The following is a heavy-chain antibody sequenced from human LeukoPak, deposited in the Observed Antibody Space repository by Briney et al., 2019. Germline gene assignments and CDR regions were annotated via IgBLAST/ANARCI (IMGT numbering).Heavy chain of an antibody. Sequence: GGSLRLSCAASGFTFSSYSMNWVRQAPGKGLEWVSSISSSSYIYYADSVKGRFTISRGNAKNSLYLQMNSLRAEDTAVYYCARDVSGSYLNDAFDIWGQGTMVTVSS. CDR2: ISSSSYI. CDR1: GFTFSSYS. D-gene: IGHD1-26*01. J-gene: IGHJ3*02. CDR3: ARDVSGSYLNDAFDI. V-gene: IGHV3-21*01.